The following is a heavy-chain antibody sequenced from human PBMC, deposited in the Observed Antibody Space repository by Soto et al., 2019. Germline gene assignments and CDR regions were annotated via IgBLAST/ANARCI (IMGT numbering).Heavy chain of an antibody. J-gene: IGHJ6*02. CDR3: AKKECGGSRYSGMDV. V-gene: IGHV3-23*01. D-gene: IGHD2-15*01. CDR2: ISVSGSNT. Sequence: GGSLRLSCAASGFTFSTYAMSWVRQAPGKGLEWVSGISVSGSNTYYADSVKGRFTISRDNSKNTLYLQMNSLRAEDTAVYYCAKKECGGSRYSGMDVWGQGTTVTVSS. CDR1: GFTFSTYA.